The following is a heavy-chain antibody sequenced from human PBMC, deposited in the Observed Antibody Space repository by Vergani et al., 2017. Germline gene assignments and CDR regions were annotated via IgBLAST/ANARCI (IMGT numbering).Heavy chain of an antibody. Sequence: QVQLVESGGGVVQPGRSLRLSCAASGFTFSSYGMHWVRQAPGKGLEWGAVISYDGSNKYYADSLKGRFTISRDNSKNTLYLQMNSLRAEDTAVYYCAKFHYGSGSYYTYYYYGMDVWGQGTTVTVSS. J-gene: IGHJ6*02. CDR3: AKFHYGSGSYYTYYYYGMDV. D-gene: IGHD3-10*01. CDR2: ISYDGSNK. V-gene: IGHV3-30*18. CDR1: GFTFSSYG.